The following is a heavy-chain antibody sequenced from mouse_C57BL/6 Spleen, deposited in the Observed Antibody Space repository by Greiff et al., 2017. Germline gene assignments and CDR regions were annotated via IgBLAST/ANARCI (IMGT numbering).Heavy chain of an antibody. CDR2: INPNNGGT. Sequence: EVQLQQSGPELVKPGASVKIPCKASGYTFTDYNMDWVKQSHGKSLEWIGDINPNNGGTIYNQKFKGKATLTVDKSSSTAYMELRSLTSEYTAVYDCARDYSNYWYFDVWGTGTTVTVSS. V-gene: IGHV1-18*01. J-gene: IGHJ1*03. D-gene: IGHD2-5*01. CDR1: GYTFTDYN. CDR3: ARDYSNYWYFDV.